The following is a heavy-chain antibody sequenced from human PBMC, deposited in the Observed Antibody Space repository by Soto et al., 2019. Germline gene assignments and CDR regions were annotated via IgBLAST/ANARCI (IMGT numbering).Heavy chain of an antibody. D-gene: IGHD5-18*01. CDR2: IFYSGST. CDR1: GDSIRNYY. Sequence: SETLSLTCTVSGDSIRNYYWSWIRQPPGKWLEYIGYIFYSGSTNYNPSLKSRVAISVDTSRNQFALKLRSVTAADTATYYCARLKRGYSYGSIIDFWGRGXLVTVSS. J-gene: IGHJ4*01. CDR3: ARLKRGYSYGSIIDF. V-gene: IGHV4-59*01.